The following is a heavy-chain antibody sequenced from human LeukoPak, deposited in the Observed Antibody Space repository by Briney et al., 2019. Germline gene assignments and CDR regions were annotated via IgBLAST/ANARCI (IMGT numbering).Heavy chain of an antibody. CDR3: AAPSGYYDFWSGYYYFDY. CDR2: IIPIFGIA. Sequence: SVKVSCKASGGTFSSYAISWVRQAPGQGLEWMGGIIPIFGIANYAQKFQGRVTITADESTSTAYMELSSLRSEDTAVYYCAAPSGYYDFWSGYYYFDYWGQGTLVTVSS. CDR1: GGTFSSYA. D-gene: IGHD3-3*01. V-gene: IGHV1-69*13. J-gene: IGHJ4*02.